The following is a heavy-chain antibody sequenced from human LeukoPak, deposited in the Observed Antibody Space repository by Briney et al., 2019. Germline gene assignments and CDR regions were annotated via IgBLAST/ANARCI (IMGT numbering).Heavy chain of an antibody. CDR1: GFTFSSYG. CDR2: IWYDGSNK. V-gene: IGHV3-33*01. CDR3: ARIVVVAANLVDY. Sequence: TGGSLRLSCAASGFTFSSYGMHWVRQAPGKGLEWVAVIWYDGSNKYYGDSVKGRFTISRDNSKKTLYLQMNSLRVEDTAVYYCARIVVVAANLVDYWGQGTLVTVSS. J-gene: IGHJ4*02. D-gene: IGHD2-15*01.